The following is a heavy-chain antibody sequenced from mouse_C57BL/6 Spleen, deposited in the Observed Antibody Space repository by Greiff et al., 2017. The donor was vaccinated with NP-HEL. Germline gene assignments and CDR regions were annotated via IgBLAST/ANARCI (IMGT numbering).Heavy chain of an antibody. D-gene: IGHD4-1*01. Sequence: VQLQQSGPELVKPGASVKISCKASGYVFSSSWMNWVKQRPGKGLEWIGRIYPGDGDTNYNGKFKGKATLTADKSSSTAYMQLSSLTSEDSAVYFCARGPGTLAYWGQGTLVTVSA. CDR2: IYPGDGDT. V-gene: IGHV1-82*01. CDR1: GYVFSSSW. CDR3: ARGPGTLAY. J-gene: IGHJ3*01.